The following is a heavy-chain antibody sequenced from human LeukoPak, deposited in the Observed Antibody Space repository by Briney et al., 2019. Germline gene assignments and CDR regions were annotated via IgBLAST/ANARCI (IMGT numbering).Heavy chain of an antibody. D-gene: IGHD3-22*01. Sequence: GGSLRLSCAASGFTFSSYWMSWVRQAPGKGLEWVANIKQDGSEKYYVDSVKGRFTISRDNAKNSLYLQMNSLRAEDTAVYYCARDGFLIGSPFNMMKGFDYWGQGTLVTVSS. CDR2: IKQDGSEK. J-gene: IGHJ4*02. CDR3: ARDGFLIGSPFNMMKGFDY. CDR1: GFTFSSYW. V-gene: IGHV3-7*01.